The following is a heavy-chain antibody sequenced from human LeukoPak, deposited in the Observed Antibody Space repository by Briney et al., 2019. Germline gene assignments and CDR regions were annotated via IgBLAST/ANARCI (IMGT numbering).Heavy chain of an antibody. CDR2: IHSSGNYI. Sequence: PGGSLRLSCRASASGDDFTSHSMNWVRQAPGKGLEWISYIHSSGNYIFDAASVKGRFTISRDNAKNSLCLQMNSLRAEDTAVYYCARSIMRGTVGFDPWGQGTLVTVSS. CDR1: ASGDDFTSHS. D-gene: IGHD3-16*01. J-gene: IGHJ5*02. V-gene: IGHV3-21*05. CDR3: ARSIMRGTVGFDP.